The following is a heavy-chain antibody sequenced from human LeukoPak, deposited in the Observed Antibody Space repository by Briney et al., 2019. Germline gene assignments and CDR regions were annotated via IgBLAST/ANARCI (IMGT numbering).Heavy chain of an antibody. CDR1: GLTFCGYA. CDR3: AKAPYYDFWSGYSLDQ. Sequence: GGSLRLSCAASGLTFCGYAMSCARPAPGMGLEWGLAIIGGVGGTYYTDSVRGPFTTSRDNTTSTLYLRRYRARDADTSVYYCAKAPYYDFWSGYSLDQWGKENVVSVS. J-gene: IGHJ4*02. CDR2: IIGGVGGT. V-gene: IGHV3-23*01. D-gene: IGHD3-3*01.